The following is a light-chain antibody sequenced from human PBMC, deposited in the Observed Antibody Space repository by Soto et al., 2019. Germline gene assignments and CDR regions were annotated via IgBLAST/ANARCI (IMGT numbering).Light chain of an antibody. V-gene: IGKV1-27*01. Sequence: DIQMTQSPSSLSASVGDRVTITCRASQGISNYLAWYQQKQGKVPKLLLYAASTLQSGVPSRFSGSGSGTDFTLTISRLQPEDVATYYCQKYNSAPWTFGRGTKVEIK. CDR3: QKYNSAPWT. CDR1: QGISNY. J-gene: IGKJ1*01. CDR2: AAS.